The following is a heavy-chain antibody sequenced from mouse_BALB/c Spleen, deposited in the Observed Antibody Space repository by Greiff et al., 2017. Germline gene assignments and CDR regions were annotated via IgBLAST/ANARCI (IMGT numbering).Heavy chain of an antibody. CDR1: GFTFSSFG. D-gene: IGHD1-2*01. J-gene: IGHJ4*01. Sequence: EVQVVESGGGLVQPGGSRKLSCAASGFTFSSFGMHWVRQAPEKGLEWVAYISSGSSTIYYADTVKGRFTISRDNPKNTLFLQMTSLRSEDTAMYYCARWTTATPYAMDYWGQGTSVTVSS. CDR2: ISSGSSTI. V-gene: IGHV5-17*02. CDR3: ARWTTATPYAMDY.